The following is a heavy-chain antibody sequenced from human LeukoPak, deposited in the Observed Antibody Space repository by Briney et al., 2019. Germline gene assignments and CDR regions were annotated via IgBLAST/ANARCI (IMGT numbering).Heavy chain of an antibody. D-gene: IGHD5-24*01. CDR2: INHSGST. CDR3: ARGVPGDGYNPPAYHYYYYMDV. J-gene: IGHJ6*03. CDR1: GGSFSGYY. Sequence: SETLSLTCAVYGGSFSGYYWSWIRQPPGKGLEWIGEINHSGSTNYNPSLKSRVTISVDPSKNQFSLKLSSVTAADTAVYYCARGVPGDGYNPPAYHYYYYMDVWGKGTTVTVSS. V-gene: IGHV4-34*01.